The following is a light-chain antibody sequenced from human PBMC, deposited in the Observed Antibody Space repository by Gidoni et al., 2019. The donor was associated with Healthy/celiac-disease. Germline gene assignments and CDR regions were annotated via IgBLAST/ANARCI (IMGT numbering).Light chain of an antibody. CDR2: EVS. CDR1: SSDVGGYTY. Sequence: QSALTQPPSASGSPGQSVTISCTGTSSDVGGYTYVSWYQQHPGKAPNLMIYEVSKRPSGVPDRFSGPKSGNTASLPVSGLQAEDDADYYCSSYAGSTNYVFGTGTKVTVL. J-gene: IGLJ1*01. V-gene: IGLV2-8*01. CDR3: SSYAGSTNYV.